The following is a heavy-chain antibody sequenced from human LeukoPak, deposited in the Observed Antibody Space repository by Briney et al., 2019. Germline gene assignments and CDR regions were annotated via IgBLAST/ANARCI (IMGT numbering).Heavy chain of an antibody. CDR2: INHSGST. CDR3: ASGVYNSVNDY. J-gene: IGHJ4*02. Sequence: PSETLSLTCAVYGGSFSGYYWSWIRQPPGKGLEWIGEINHSGSTNYNPSLKSRVTISVDTSKNQFSLKLSSVTAADTAVYYCASGVYNSVNDYWGQGTLVTVSS. D-gene: IGHD1-1*01. V-gene: IGHV4-34*01. CDR1: GGSFSGYY.